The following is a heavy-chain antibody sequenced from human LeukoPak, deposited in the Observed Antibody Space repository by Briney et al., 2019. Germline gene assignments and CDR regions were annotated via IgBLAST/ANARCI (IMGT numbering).Heavy chain of an antibody. V-gene: IGHV3-53*04. CDR3: ARVAVRPFSVWFDP. J-gene: IGHJ5*02. CDR1: GFTVSSNY. CDR2: IYSGGST. Sequence: GGSLRLSCAASGFTVSSNYMSWVRQAPGKGLEWVSVIYSGGSTYYVDSVKGRFTISRHNSKNTLYLQMNSLRAEDTAVYYCARVAVRPFSVWFDPWGQGTLVTVSS. D-gene: IGHD3-10*01.